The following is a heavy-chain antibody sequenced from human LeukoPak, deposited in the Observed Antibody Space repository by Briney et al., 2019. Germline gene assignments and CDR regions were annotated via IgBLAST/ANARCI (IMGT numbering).Heavy chain of an antibody. V-gene: IGHV1-69*04. CDR3: ARAVYYDSSGYYLDY. J-gene: IGHJ4*02. D-gene: IGHD3-22*01. Sequence: GASVKVSCKASGGTFSSYAISWVRQAPGQGLVWMGRIIPILGIANYAQKFQGRVTITADKSTSTAYMELSSLRSEDTAVYYCARAVYYDSSGYYLDYWGQGTLVTVSS. CDR1: GGTFSSYA. CDR2: IIPILGIA.